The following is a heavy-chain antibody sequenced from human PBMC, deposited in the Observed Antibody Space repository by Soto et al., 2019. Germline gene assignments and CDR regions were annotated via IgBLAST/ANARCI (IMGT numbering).Heavy chain of an antibody. D-gene: IGHD6-19*01. V-gene: IGHV4-4*07. CDR1: GGFISSYY. CDR2: TYSSGNT. J-gene: IGHJ4*02. Sequence: SETLSLTCTVSGGFISSYYWNWIRQPAGKGLEWIGRTYSSGNTDYSPSLKSRVNMAADTSKNQFSLKLNSVTAADTAGYYCAIGSGWQDMDYWGQGNLVTVS. CDR3: AIGSGWQDMDY.